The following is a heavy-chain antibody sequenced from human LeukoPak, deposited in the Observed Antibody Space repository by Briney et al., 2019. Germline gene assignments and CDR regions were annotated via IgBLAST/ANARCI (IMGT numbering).Heavy chain of an antibody. CDR2: ISAYNGNT. J-gene: IGHJ5*02. Sequence: ASVKVSCKASGYTFTSYGISWVRQAPGQGLEWMGWISAYNGNTNYAQKLQGRVTMTTDTSTSTAYMELRSLRSDDTAVYYCASVVGLEWPGGWSDPWGQGTLVTVSS. D-gene: IGHD3-3*01. V-gene: IGHV1-18*01. CDR1: GYTFTSYG. CDR3: ASVVGLEWPGGWSDP.